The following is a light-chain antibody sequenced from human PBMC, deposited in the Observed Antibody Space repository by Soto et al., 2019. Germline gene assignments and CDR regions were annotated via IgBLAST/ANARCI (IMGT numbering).Light chain of an antibody. CDR3: QSYDSSLSGSV. Sequence: NFMLTQPHSVSESPGKTVTISCTRSSGSIASNYVQWYQQRPGSAPTTVIYEDSERPSGVPDRFSGSIDSSSNSASLTISGLKTEDGADYYCQSYDSSLSGSVFGGGTQLTVL. V-gene: IGLV6-57*04. J-gene: IGLJ2*01. CDR1: SGSIASNY. CDR2: EDS.